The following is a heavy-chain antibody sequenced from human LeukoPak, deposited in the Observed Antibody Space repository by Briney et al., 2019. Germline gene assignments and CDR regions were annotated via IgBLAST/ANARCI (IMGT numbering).Heavy chain of an antibody. CDR3: ARLGGENEFYTVTREDY. V-gene: IGHV4-30-4*01. D-gene: IGHD4-17*01. CDR2: IYYSGST. CDR1: GGSISSGDYY. Sequence: RTSETLSLTCTVSGGSISSGDYYWSWLRQPPGKGLEWIGNIYYSGSTYYNPSLKSRVTISVDTSKNQFSLKLSSVTAADTAVYYCARLGGENEFYTVTREDYWGQGTLVTVSS. J-gene: IGHJ4*02.